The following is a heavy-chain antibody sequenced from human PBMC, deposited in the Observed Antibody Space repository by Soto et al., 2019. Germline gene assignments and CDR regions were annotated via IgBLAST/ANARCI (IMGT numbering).Heavy chain of an antibody. CDR3: SRGGDFWSGSYL. J-gene: IGHJ5*02. D-gene: IGHD3-3*01. V-gene: IGHV3-49*03. CDR2: IRSKGYGGTI. CDR1: GFTFGDHP. Sequence: GGSLRLSCTASGFTFGDHPMSWFRQAPGKGLEWIGFIRSKGYGGTIEYAASLKGRFTISRDDSKSVAYLQMNSLQTEDTAVYYCSRGGDFWSGSYLWGQGTLVTVSS.